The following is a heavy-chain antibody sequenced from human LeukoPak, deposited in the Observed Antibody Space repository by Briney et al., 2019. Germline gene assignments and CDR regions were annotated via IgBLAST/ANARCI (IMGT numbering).Heavy chain of an antibody. CDR1: GGSISSSNW. Sequence: SGTLSLTCAVSGGSISSSNWWSWVRQPPGKGLEWIGEIYHSGSTNYNPSLKSRVTISVDKSKNQFSLKLSSVTAADTAVYYGARRRLLWFGELSGGMDVWGKGTTVTGSS. CDR2: IYHSGST. CDR3: ARRRLLWFGELSGGMDV. J-gene: IGHJ6*04. V-gene: IGHV4-4*02. D-gene: IGHD3-10*01.